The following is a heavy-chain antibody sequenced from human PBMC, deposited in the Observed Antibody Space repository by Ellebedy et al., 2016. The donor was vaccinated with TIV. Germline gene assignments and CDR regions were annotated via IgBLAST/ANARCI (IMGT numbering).Heavy chain of an antibody. CDR1: GFTFSTYA. D-gene: IGHD3-9*01. J-gene: IGHJ4*02. Sequence: GESLKISCSGSGFTFSTYAMHWVRQAPGKGLEWVANINEDGSDKNYVDSVKGRFTISRDNAKNSLSLQMNSLRAEDSALYYCVPEPDDIEGLPPTWGQGTLVTVSS. CDR3: VPEPDDIEGLPPT. CDR2: INEDGSDK. V-gene: IGHV3-7*01.